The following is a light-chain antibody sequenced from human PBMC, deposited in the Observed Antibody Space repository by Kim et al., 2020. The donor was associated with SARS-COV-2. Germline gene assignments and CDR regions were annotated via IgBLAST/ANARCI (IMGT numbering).Light chain of an antibody. CDR2: RNN. CDR1: SNNVGNQG. Sequence: QAGLTQPPSVSKGLRQTATLTCTGNSNNVGNQGAAWLQQHQGHPPKLLSYRNNNRPSGISERLSASRSENTASLTITGPQPEDEADYYCSAWDSSLSAWVFGGGTQLTVL. J-gene: IGLJ3*02. CDR3: SAWDSSLSAWV. V-gene: IGLV10-54*01.